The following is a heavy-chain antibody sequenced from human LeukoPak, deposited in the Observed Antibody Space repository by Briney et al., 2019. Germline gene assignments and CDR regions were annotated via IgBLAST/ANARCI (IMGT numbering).Heavy chain of an antibody. Sequence: ASVKVSCKVSGYTLNELSMHWVRQAPGKGLEWMGGFDPAEGETVYAHRFQGRLTMTEDTSTDTAYMEPSSLRSEDTAVYYCASYYCSSTSCHLFDYWGQGTLVTVSS. J-gene: IGHJ4*02. V-gene: IGHV1-24*01. D-gene: IGHD2-2*01. CDR1: GYTLNELS. CDR2: FDPAEGET. CDR3: ASYYCSSTSCHLFDY.